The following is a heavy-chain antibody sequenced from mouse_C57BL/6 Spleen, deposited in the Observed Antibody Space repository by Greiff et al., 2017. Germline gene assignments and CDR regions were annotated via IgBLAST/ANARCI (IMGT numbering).Heavy chain of an antibody. V-gene: IGHV2-2*01. J-gene: IGHJ4*01. D-gene: IGHD6-1*01. Sequence: VKLVESGPGLVQPSQSLSITCTVSGFSLTSYGVHWVRQSPGKGLEWLGVIWSGGSTDHNAAFISRLSISKDNSKSQVFFKMNSLQADDTAIYYCARNLAVDYAMDYWGQGTSVTVSS. CDR2: IWSGGST. CDR3: ARNLAVDYAMDY. CDR1: GFSLTSYG.